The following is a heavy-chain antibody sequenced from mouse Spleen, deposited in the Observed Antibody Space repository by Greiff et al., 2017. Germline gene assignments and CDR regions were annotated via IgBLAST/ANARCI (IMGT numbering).Heavy chain of an antibody. Sequence: DVMLVESGGDLVKPGGSLKLSCAASGFTFSSYGMSWVRQTPDKRLEWVATISSGGSYTYYPDSVKGRFTISRDNAKNTLYLQMSSLKSEDTAMYYCARLRNYYGGWYFDVWGAGTTVTVSS. CDR3: ARLRNYYGGWYFDV. V-gene: IGHV5-6*02. J-gene: IGHJ1*01. CDR1: GFTFSSYG. D-gene: IGHD1-1*01. CDR2: ISSGGSYT.